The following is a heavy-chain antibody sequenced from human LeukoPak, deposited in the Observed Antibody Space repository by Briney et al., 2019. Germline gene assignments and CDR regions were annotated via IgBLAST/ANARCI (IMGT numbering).Heavy chain of an antibody. CDR1: GFTFSRYW. D-gene: IGHD2/OR15-2a*01. V-gene: IGHV3-7*02. Sequence: PGGSLRLSCAASGFTFSRYWMNWVHQAPGKGLEWVAKMKQDGSEKYYVDAVKGRFTISRDNAENSLYLQMNSLRDEDTALYYCATGGSTFGYWGQGTLVTVSS. CDR3: ATGGSTFGY. CDR2: MKQDGSEK. J-gene: IGHJ4*02.